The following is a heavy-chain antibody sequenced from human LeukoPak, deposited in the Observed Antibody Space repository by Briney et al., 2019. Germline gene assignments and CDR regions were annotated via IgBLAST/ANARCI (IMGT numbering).Heavy chain of an antibody. D-gene: IGHD3-9*01. CDR1: GGTFSSYA. J-gene: IGHJ4*02. CDR2: INPNSGGT. Sequence: ASVKVSCKASGGTFSSYAISWVRQAPGQGLEWMGWINPNSGGTNYAQKFQGWVTMTRDTSISTAYMELSRLRSDDTAVYYCARTLKVIPRQGILTGSFPGYWGQGTLVTVSS. CDR3: ARTLKVIPRQGILTGSFPGY. V-gene: IGHV1-2*04.